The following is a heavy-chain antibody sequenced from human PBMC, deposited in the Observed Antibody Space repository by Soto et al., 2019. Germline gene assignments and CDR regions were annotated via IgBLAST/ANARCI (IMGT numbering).Heavy chain of an antibody. D-gene: IGHD5-12*01. V-gene: IGHV4-59*02. J-gene: IGHJ6*01. CDR2: IYYSGNT. CDR3: ARDSGYGYYFYGMDV. Sequence: PSETLSLTCSVSGGSVSSHYWSWIRQPPGKGLEWIGYIYYSGNTNYNPSPKSRLTISVDTSKNQFSLKLSSVTPADTAVYYCARDSGYGYYFYGMDVWGRGTTVTVSS. CDR1: GGSVSSHY.